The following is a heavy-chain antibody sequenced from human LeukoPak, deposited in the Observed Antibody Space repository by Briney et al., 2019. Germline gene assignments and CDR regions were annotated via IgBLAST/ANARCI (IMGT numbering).Heavy chain of an antibody. D-gene: IGHD6-19*01. Sequence: SETLSLTCAAYGGSFSGYYWSWIRQPPGKGLEWIGEINHSGSTNYNPSLKSRVTISVDTSKNQFSLKLSSVTAADTAVYYCARVVGSSGWPDYWGQGTLVTVSS. CDR1: GGSFSGYY. CDR3: ARVVGSSGWPDY. V-gene: IGHV4-34*01. CDR2: INHSGST. J-gene: IGHJ4*02.